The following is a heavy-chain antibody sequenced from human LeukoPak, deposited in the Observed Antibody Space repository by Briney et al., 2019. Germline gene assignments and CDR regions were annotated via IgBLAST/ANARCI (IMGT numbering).Heavy chain of an antibody. CDR3: ASTPIPYGEPYYYYYIDV. CDR1: GFTFSDYY. CDR2: ISSSGSTI. J-gene: IGHJ6*03. V-gene: IGHV3-11*04. D-gene: IGHD4-17*01. Sequence: NPGGSLRLSCAASGFTFSDYYMSWIRQAPGKGLEWVSYISSSGSTIYYADSVKGRFTISRDNAKNSLYLQMNSLRAEDTAVYYCASTPIPYGEPYYYYYIDVWGKGTTVTVSS.